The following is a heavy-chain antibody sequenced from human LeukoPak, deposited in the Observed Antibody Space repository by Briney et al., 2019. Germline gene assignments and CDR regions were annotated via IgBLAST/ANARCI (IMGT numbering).Heavy chain of an antibody. CDR3: VRAMDV. CDR1: GFIFSCYW. J-gene: IGHJ6*02. V-gene: IGHV3-7*03. Sequence: GGSLRLSCAASGFIFSCYWMHWVRQAPGKGLEWVANIKQDGSEKYYVDSVKGRFTISRDNAKNSLYLQMNSLRAGDTAVYYCVRAMDVWGQGTTVTVSS. CDR2: IKQDGSEK.